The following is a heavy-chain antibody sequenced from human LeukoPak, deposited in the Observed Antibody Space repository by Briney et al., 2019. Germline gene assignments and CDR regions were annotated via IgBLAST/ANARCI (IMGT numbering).Heavy chain of an antibody. D-gene: IGHD5-12*01. CDR2: MHYSGTT. CDR1: GGSISGGSISGYH. J-gene: IGHJ3*02. V-gene: IGHV4-61*08. Sequence: SETLSLTCSVSGGSISGGSISGYHWSWIRQPPGKGLELIAYMHYSGTTHYNPSLKSRVSISVDTSKNQFSLKLSSVTAADTAVYYCARLGSYDAFDIWGQGTMVTVSS. CDR3: ARLGSYDAFDI.